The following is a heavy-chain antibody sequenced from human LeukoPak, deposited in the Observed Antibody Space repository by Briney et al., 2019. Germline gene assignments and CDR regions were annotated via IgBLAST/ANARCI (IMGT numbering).Heavy chain of an antibody. CDR3: AREVAYCGGDCYFAL. Sequence: ASVKVSCKASGYTFTGYYMHWVRQAPGQGLEWMGRINPNRGGTNYAQKFQGRVTMTRDTSISTAYMELSRLRSDDTAVYYCAREVAYCGGDCYFALWGQGTLVTVSS. J-gene: IGHJ4*02. V-gene: IGHV1-2*06. CDR1: GYTFTGYY. D-gene: IGHD2-21*02. CDR2: INPNRGGT.